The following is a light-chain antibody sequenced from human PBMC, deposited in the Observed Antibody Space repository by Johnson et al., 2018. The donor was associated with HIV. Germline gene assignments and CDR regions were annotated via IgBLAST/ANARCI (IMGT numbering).Light chain of an antibody. J-gene: IGLJ1*01. CDR3: GTWDSGLGAHYV. Sequence: QLVLTQPPSVSAAPGQKVTISCSGSTYNIGNNYVSWYQQLSGTAPTLLIYEKNKRPSGIPDRFSASKSGTSATLDITGLQTGDEADYYCGTWDSGLGAHYVCGTGTKVTVL. CDR2: EKN. CDR1: TYNIGNNY. V-gene: IGLV1-51*02.